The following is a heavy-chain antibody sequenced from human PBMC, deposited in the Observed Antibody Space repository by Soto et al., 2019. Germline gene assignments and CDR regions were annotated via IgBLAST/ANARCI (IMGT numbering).Heavy chain of an antibody. CDR3: ARDEITGTTTEWFDP. CDR1: GGSISSGGYY. V-gene: IGHV4-31*03. Sequence: SETLSLTCTVSGGSISSGGYYWSWIRQHPGKGLEWIGYIYYSGSTYYNPSLKSRVTISVDTSKNQFSLKLSSVTAADTAVYYCARDEITGTTTEWFDPWGQGTLVTVSS. D-gene: IGHD1-20*01. CDR2: IYYSGST. J-gene: IGHJ5*02.